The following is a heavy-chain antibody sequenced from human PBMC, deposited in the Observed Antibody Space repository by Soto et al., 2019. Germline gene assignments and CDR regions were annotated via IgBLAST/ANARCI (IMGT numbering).Heavy chain of an antibody. CDR3: ARFRGSYGMDV. D-gene: IGHD3-10*01. Sequence: QVQLVQSGAEVKKPGSSVKVSCKCSGGTFSSYTISWVRQAPGQGLEWMGRIIPILGIANHAQKFQGRVTITADKSTSTAYMELSSLSSEDTAVYYCARFRGSYGMDVWGQGTTVTVSS. CDR1: GGTFSSYT. CDR2: IIPILGIA. V-gene: IGHV1-69*02. J-gene: IGHJ6*02.